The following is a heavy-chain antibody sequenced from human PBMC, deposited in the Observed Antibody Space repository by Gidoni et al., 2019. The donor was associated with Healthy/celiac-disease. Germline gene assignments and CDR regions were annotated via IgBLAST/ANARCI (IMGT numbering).Heavy chain of an antibody. J-gene: IGHJ5*02. CDR3: ARDLAGIAAPRKWFDP. V-gene: IGHV1-18*01. CDR2: LSAYNGKT. Sequence: QVQLVQSGAEVKKPGASVKVSCKASGYTFPSYGISWVRQTPGQGLEWMGWLSAYNGKTNYPQKLQGRVTMTTDTSTSTAYMELRSRRSDDTAVYYCARDLAGIAAPRKWFDPWGQGTLVTVSS. D-gene: IGHD2-21*01. CDR1: GYTFPSYG.